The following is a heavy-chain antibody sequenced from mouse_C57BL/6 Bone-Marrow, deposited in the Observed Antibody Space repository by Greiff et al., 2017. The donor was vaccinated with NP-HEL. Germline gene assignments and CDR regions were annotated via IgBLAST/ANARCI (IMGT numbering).Heavy chain of an antibody. CDR1: GYAFSSSW. D-gene: IGHD2-5*01. Sequence: VQLQESGPELVKPGASVKISCKASGYAFSSSWMNWVKQRPGKGLEWIGRIYPGDGDTNYNGKFKGKATLTADKSSSTAYMQLSSLTSEDSAVYFCARTRSKKGFDYWGQGTTLTVSS. CDR3: ARTRSKKGFDY. CDR2: IYPGDGDT. V-gene: IGHV1-82*01. J-gene: IGHJ2*01.